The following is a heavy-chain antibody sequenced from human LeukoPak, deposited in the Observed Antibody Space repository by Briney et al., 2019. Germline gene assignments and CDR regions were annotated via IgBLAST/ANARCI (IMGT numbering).Heavy chain of an antibody. CDR1: GLTGSHNY. CDR2: IHTSGDT. CDR3: ARPRAVLEWLPIYY. D-gene: IGHD3-3*02. V-gene: IGHV3-53*01. J-gene: IGHJ4*02. Sequence: GGSLRLSCAASGLTGSHNYVSWVRQAPGKGLEWVSAIHTSGDTCYADSVKGRFTISRDTSKNTLYLQMNSLRAEDTAVYYYARPRAVLEWLPIYYWGQGTLVTVSS.